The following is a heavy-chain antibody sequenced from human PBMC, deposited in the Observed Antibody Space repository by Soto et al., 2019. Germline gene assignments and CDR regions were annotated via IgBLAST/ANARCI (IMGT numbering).Heavy chain of an antibody. D-gene: IGHD1-1*01. CDR1: GYTFTSYG. J-gene: IGHJ5*02. Sequence: QVQLVQSGAEVKKPGASVKVSCKASGYTFTSYGISWVRQPPGQGLEWMGWISAYNGNTNYAQKLQGRVTMTTDTATSTAYMEPRSLRADDTAVYYCALWIRPTTEDDPGPACDPWGQGTLVTVAA. CDR2: ISAYNGNT. V-gene: IGHV1-18*01. CDR3: ALWIRPTTEDDPGPACDP.